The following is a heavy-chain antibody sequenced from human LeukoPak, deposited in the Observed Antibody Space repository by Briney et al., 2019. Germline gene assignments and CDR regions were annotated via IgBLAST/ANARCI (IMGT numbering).Heavy chain of an antibody. CDR1: GGSISSYY. D-gene: IGHD6-13*01. Sequence: PSETLSLTCTVSGGSISSYYWSWIRQPPGKGLEWIGYIYYSGSTNYNPSLKSRVTISVDTSKNQFSLKLSSVTAADTVVYYCARDIAAAGTLGDWFDPWGQGTLVTVSS. V-gene: IGHV4-59*01. CDR2: IYYSGST. CDR3: ARDIAAAGTLGDWFDP. J-gene: IGHJ5*02.